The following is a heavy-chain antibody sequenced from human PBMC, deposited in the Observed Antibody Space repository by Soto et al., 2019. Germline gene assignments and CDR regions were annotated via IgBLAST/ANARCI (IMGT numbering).Heavy chain of an antibody. V-gene: IGHV3-30*18. J-gene: IGHJ6*02. Sequence: QVQLVESGGGVVQPGRSLRLSCAASGFTFSSYAMHWVRQAPGKGLEWVAVISYDGSKKYYGDSVKGRFTISRDNSKNTLYLQMKSLRAEDTAVYYCANDYYDSTGYYYGMDVWGQGTTVTVSS. CDR2: ISYDGSKK. CDR1: GFTFSSYA. D-gene: IGHD3-22*01. CDR3: ANDYYDSTGYYYGMDV.